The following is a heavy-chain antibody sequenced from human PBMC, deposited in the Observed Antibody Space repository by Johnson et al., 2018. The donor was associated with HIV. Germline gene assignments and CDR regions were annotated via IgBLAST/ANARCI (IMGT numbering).Heavy chain of an antibody. J-gene: IGHJ3*02. V-gene: IGHV3-23*04. Sequence: VQLVESGGGLVQPGGSLRLSCAASGFTFSSYAMSWVRQAPGTGLEWVSAISGSGGSTYYADSRKGRFTISRDNSKNTLYLQMNSLRAEDTAVYYCARVGDGSGYYFDAFDIWGQGTMVTVSS. D-gene: IGHD3-22*01. CDR3: ARVGDGSGYYFDAFDI. CDR2: ISGSGGST. CDR1: GFTFSSYA.